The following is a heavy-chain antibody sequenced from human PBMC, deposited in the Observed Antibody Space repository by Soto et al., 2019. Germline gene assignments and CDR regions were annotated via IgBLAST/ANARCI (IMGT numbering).Heavy chain of an antibody. V-gene: IGHV3-30*18. CDR1: GFTFSRYG. CDR2: ISYDGSNK. CDR3: VKDPGACTNGICNY. Sequence: QVQLVESGGGVVQPGSSLSLSCAASGFTFSRYGMHWVRQAPGKGLEWVAVISYDGSNKYYADSVKGRFTISRDNSKNTLYLQMNSLRTEDTAVYYCVKDPGACTNGICNYWGQETLGTVSA. D-gene: IGHD2-8*01. J-gene: IGHJ4*02.